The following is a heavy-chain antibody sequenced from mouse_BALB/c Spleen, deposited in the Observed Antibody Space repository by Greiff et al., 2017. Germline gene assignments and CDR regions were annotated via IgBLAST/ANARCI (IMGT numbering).Heavy chain of an antibody. CDR1: GFTFSSYA. D-gene: IGHD2-4*01. J-gene: IGHJ4*01. CDR2: ISSGGSYT. V-gene: IGHV5-9-3*01. CDR3: ARHADYGAMDY. Sequence: EVKLMESGGGLVKPGGSLKLSCAASGFTFSSYAMSWVRQTPEKRLEWVATISSGGSYTYYPDSVKGRFTISRDNAKNTLYLQMSSLRSEDTAMYYCARHADYGAMDYWGQGTSVTVSS.